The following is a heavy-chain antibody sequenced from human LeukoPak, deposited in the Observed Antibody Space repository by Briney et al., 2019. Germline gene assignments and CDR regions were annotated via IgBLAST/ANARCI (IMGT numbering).Heavy chain of an antibody. CDR1: GFTLSDYS. CDR2: ISSSGII. J-gene: IGHJ3*02. D-gene: IGHD6-13*01. CDR3: ATIAEGAFDI. V-gene: IGHV3-11*01. Sequence: GGSQRLSCAASGFTLSDYSMSWVRQAPGKGLEWVSYISSSGIIYYADSVKGRFTISRDNAKNSLYLQMNSLRAEDTAVYYCATIAEGAFDIWGQGTMVTVSS.